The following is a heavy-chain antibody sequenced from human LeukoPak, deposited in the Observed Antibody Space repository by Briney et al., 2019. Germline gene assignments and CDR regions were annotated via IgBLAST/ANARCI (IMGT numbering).Heavy chain of an antibody. CDR1: GVSISSYY. J-gene: IGHJ4*02. V-gene: IGHV4-39*01. Sequence: PSETLSLTATVSGVSISSYYWGWIRQRPGKGLEWSGIIYYSGSTYYNPSLKSRATISVDTSKNQFSLKLSSVTAADTAVYYCARQFSSQYYDILTGYYSPGGDFDYWGQGTLVTVSS. D-gene: IGHD3-9*01. CDR2: IYYSGST. CDR3: ARQFSSQYYDILTGYYSPGGDFDY.